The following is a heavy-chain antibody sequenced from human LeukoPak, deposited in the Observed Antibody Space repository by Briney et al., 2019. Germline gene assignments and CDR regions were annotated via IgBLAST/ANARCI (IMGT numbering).Heavy chain of an antibody. V-gene: IGHV3-15*01. CDR2: IRSKTDGGTI. J-gene: IGHJ4*02. CDR1: GFSFSNAW. D-gene: IGHD3-10*01. CDR3: TEYSSDF. Sequence: GGSLRRSCAASGFSFSNAWMNWVRQAPGKGLEWVGRIRSKTDGGTIEYEAPVKGRFTISRDDSKNTLYLQMNSLKTEDTAVYYCTEYSSDFWGQGTLVTVSS.